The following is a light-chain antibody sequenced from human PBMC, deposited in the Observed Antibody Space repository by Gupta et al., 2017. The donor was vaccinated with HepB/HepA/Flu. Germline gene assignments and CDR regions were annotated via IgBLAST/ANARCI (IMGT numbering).Light chain of an antibody. V-gene: IGLV1-51*01. CDR2: DND. CDR3: ATWDSILYSMT. CDR1: SSNIGDYY. Sequence: QSVLTQPPSVSAAPGQKVTISCSGSSSNIGDYYVSWYQHLPGAAPKLLIYDNDKRPSGIPDRFSGSRSGTSAALGITGLQTGDEADYYCATWDSILYSMTFGGGTKLTVL. J-gene: IGLJ2*01.